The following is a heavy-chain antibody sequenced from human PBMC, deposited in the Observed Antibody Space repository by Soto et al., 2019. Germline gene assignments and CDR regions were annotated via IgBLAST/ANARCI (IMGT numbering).Heavy chain of an antibody. Sequence: GGSLRLSCAASGFPFRDHYMSWIRQAPGKGLEWVAYISGTGSRKDHADSVKGRFTIPRDNAKNSVYLQMNGLRVEDTAVYYCARVSTPVWGQGTTVTVSS. D-gene: IGHD2-15*01. J-gene: IGHJ6*02. CDR1: GFPFRDHY. V-gene: IGHV3-11*01. CDR3: ARVSTPV. CDR2: ISGTGSRK.